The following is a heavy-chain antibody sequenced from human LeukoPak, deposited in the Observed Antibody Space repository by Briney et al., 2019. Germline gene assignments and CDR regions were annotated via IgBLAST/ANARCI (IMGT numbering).Heavy chain of an antibody. Sequence: GGSLRLSCAASGFTVSHNYMSWVRQAPGKGLEWVSILYTGGNTYYADSVKGRFIISRDDSENTLFLQMNSLRAEDTAVYYCARAAGPLAAPDFWGQGTPVTVSS. CDR3: ARAAGPLAAPDF. J-gene: IGHJ4*02. D-gene: IGHD6-13*01. CDR2: LYTGGNT. CDR1: GFTVSHNY. V-gene: IGHV3-66*01.